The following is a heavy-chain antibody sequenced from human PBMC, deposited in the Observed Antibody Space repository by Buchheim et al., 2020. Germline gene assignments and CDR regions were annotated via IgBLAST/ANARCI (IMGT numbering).Heavy chain of an antibody. V-gene: IGHV3-30*18. CDR3: AKDKGIAAFVRYYYYDGMDV. CDR1: GFTFSSYG. CDR2: ISYDGSNK. Sequence: QVQLVESGGGVVQPGRSLRLSCAASGFTFSSYGMHWVRQAPGKGLEWVAVISYDGSNKYYADSVKGRFTICRDNSKNTLYLQMNSLRAEDTAVYYCAKDKGIAAFVRYYYYDGMDVWGQGTT. J-gene: IGHJ6*02. D-gene: IGHD6-13*01.